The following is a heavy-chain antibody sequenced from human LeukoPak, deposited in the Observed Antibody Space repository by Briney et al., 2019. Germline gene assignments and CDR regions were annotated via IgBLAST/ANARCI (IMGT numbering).Heavy chain of an antibody. V-gene: IGHV3-73*01. D-gene: IGHD2-15*01. CDR1: GFPFSGSA. CDR3: TLVVGPAANIDY. CDR2: IRSKANSYAT. Sequence: GGSLRLSCAASGFPFSGSAMHWVRPASGKGLEWVGRIRSKANSYATAYAASVKGRFTISRDDSKNTAYLQMNSLKTEDTAVYYCTLVVGPAANIDYWGQGTLVTVSS. J-gene: IGHJ4*02.